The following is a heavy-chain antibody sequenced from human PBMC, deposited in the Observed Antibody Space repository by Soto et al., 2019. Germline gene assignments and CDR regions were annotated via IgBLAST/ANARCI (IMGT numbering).Heavy chain of an antibody. V-gene: IGHV1-24*01. CDR1: GYTLTELS. CDR2: FDPEDGET. Sequence: ASVKVSCKVSGYTLTELSMHWVRQAPGKGLEWMGGFDPEDGETIYAQKFQGRVTMTEDTSTDTAYMELSSLRSEDTAVYYCATVTTGTGPYYFDYWGQGTLVTVSS. J-gene: IGHJ4*02. D-gene: IGHD1-1*01. CDR3: ATVTTGTGPYYFDY.